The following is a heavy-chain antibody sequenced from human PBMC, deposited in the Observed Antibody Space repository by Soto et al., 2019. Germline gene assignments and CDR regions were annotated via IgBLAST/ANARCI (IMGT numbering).Heavy chain of an antibody. CDR3: AKDRGRTWYEDY. J-gene: IGHJ4*02. CDR1: GFTFSSYA. D-gene: IGHD6-13*01. V-gene: IGHV3-23*01. Sequence: EVQLLESGGGLVQPGGSLRLSCAASGFTFSSYAMTWVRQAPGKVLEWVSAISGSGNTSYYADSVKGRFTISRDSSKKMLYLQMNSLRPEDTAVYYCAKDRGRTWYEDYWGQGTLVTVSS. CDR2: ISGSGNTS.